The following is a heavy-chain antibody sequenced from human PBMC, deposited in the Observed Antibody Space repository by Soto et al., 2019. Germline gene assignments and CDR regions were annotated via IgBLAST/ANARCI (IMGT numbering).Heavy chain of an antibody. V-gene: IGHV1-3*01. CDR3: AREVGWNGYWFDP. CDR1: GYTFTSYA. J-gene: IGHJ5*02. CDR2: INAGNGNT. Sequence: ASVKVSCKASGYTFTSYAMHWVRQAPGQRLEWMGWINAGNGNTKYSQKFQGRVTITRDTSASTAYMELSSLRSEDTGVYYCAREVGWNGYWFDPWGQGTLVTVSS. D-gene: IGHD1-1*01.